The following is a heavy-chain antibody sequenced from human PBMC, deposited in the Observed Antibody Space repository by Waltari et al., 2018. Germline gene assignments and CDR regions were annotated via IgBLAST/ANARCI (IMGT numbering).Heavy chain of an antibody. Sequence: EVQLVESGGGLVQPGRSLRLSCTVSGFTFGDYALSWVRQAPGKGLEWVGFIRSKAYGGTTEYAASVKGRFTISRDDSKSIAYLQMNSLKTEDTAVYYCTRDPLKDPPMGYQYYYGMDVWGQGTTVTVSS. CDR1: GFTFGDYA. V-gene: IGHV3-49*04. CDR2: IRSKAYGGTT. CDR3: TRDPLKDPPMGYQYYYGMDV. J-gene: IGHJ6*02.